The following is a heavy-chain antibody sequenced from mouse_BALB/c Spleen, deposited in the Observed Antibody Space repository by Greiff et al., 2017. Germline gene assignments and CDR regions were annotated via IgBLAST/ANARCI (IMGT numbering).Heavy chain of an antibody. D-gene: IGHD1-1*01. J-gene: IGHJ2*01. CDR3: ARGRSSRFDY. CDR1: GFTFSSFG. V-gene: IGHV5-17*02. Sequence: EVQGVESGGGLVQPGGSRKLSCAASGFTFSSFGMHWVRQAPEKGLEWVAYISSGSSTIYYADTVKGRFTISRDNPKNTLFLQMTSLRSEDTAMYYCARGRSSRFDYWGQGTTLTVSS. CDR2: ISSGSSTI.